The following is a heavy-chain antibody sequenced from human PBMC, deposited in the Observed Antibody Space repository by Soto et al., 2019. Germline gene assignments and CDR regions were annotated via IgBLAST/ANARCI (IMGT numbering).Heavy chain of an antibody. CDR1: GFTVSSNY. V-gene: IGHV3-53*01. J-gene: IGHJ4*02. D-gene: IGHD3-3*01. CDR2: IYSGGST. CDR3: ASCYDLRKGGTLDY. Sequence: PGGSLRLSCAASGFTVSSNYMSWVRQAPGKGLEWVSVIYSGGSTYYADSVKGRFIISRDNSKNTLYLQMNSLRAEDTAVYYCASCYDLRKGGTLDYWGQGTLVTVSS.